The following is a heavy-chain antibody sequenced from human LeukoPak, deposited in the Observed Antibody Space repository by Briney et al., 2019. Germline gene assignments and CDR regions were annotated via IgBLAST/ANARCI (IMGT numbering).Heavy chain of an antibody. CDR2: ISSSSYI. J-gene: IGHJ4*02. D-gene: IGHD3-22*01. Sequence: PGGSLRPSCAASGFTFSSYSMNWVRQAPGKGLEWVSSISSSSYIYYADSMEGRFTISRDNAKNSLYLQMNSLRAEDTAVYYCARGSPYYYDSSGRGFDYWGQGTLVTVSS. CDR3: ARGSPYYYDSSGRGFDY. V-gene: IGHV3-21*01. CDR1: GFTFSSYS.